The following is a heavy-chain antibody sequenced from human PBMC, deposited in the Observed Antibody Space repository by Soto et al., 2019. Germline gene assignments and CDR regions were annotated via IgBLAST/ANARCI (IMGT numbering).Heavy chain of an antibody. V-gene: IGHV1-46*01. CDR1: GYTFTSYY. CDR2: INPSGGST. J-gene: IGHJ4*02. D-gene: IGHD3-10*01. CDR3: ARAFGFGELYDY. Sequence: QVQLVQSGAEVKKPGASVKVSCKASGYTFTSYYMHWVRQAPGQGLEWMGIINPSGGSTSYAQKFQGRVTMTRDTSTSTVYMELSSLRSEDAAVYYCARAFGFGELYDYWGQGTLVTVSS.